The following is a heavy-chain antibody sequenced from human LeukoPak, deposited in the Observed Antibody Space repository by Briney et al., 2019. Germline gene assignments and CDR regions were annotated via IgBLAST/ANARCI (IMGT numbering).Heavy chain of an antibody. J-gene: IGHJ5*02. Sequence: SETLSLICSVSGVSISSSNSYWGWIRQPPGKGLEWIGSIYYTGNTYYNASLKSQVSISIDMSKNQFSLKLSSVTAADTAVYYCARRGWITMVRGVMRVFDPWGQGTLVTVSS. V-gene: IGHV4-39*01. D-gene: IGHD3-10*01. CDR1: GVSISSSNSY. CDR3: ARRGWITMVRGVMRVFDP. CDR2: IYYTGNT.